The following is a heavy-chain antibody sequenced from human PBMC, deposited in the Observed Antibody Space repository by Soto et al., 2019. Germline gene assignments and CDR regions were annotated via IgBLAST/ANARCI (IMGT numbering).Heavy chain of an antibody. V-gene: IGHV6-1*01. CDR1: GDSVSSNSAA. D-gene: IGHD3-3*01. Sequence: KQSQTLSLPCAISGDSVSSNSAAWNWIRQSPSRGLEWLGRTYYRSKWYNDYAVSVKSRITINPDTSKNQFSLQLNSVTPEDTAVYYCARFWSGYYTGMRSLDYYYYMDVWGKGTTVTVSS. CDR2: TYYRSKWYN. J-gene: IGHJ6*03. CDR3: ARFWSGYYTGMRSLDYYYYMDV.